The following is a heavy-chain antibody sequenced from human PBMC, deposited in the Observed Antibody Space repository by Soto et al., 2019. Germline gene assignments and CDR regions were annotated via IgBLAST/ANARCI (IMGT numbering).Heavy chain of an antibody. CDR2: IYYGGSP. CDR1: GASIGSYY. CDR3: TGGYQQHLPPAIDY. Sequence: SETLSLTCTVSGASIGSYYWSWIRQPPGKGLEWIGYIYYGGSPNYNPSLKSRVTISLDTSKKQFSLSLTSVTSADTAVYYCTGGYQQHLPPAIDYWGQGTLVTVSS. J-gene: IGHJ4*02. D-gene: IGHD6-13*01. V-gene: IGHV4-59*01.